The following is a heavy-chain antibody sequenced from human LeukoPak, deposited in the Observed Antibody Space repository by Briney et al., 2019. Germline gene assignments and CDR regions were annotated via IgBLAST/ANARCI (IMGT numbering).Heavy chain of an antibody. CDR3: AREFGDNNYFYYMDV. J-gene: IGHJ6*03. D-gene: IGHD4/OR15-4a*01. Sequence: ASVKVSCKASGYTFTTAGISWVRQAPGQGLEWMGWIIPYNGNTNYAQKLQGRVTMTTDTSTNTAYLELRSLRSDDTAVYYCAREFGDNNYFYYMDVWGKGTTVSVSS. V-gene: IGHV1-18*01. CDR2: IIPYNGNT. CDR1: GYTFTTAG.